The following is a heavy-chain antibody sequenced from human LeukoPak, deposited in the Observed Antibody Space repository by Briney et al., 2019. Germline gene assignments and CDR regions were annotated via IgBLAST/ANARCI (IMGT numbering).Heavy chain of an antibody. V-gene: IGHV4-34*01. D-gene: IGHD4-11*01. CDR3: ARGVDYSDWFDS. CDR1: GGSFGSYY. J-gene: IGHJ5*01. CDR2: ITQSGRT. Sequence: SDTLSLTCSVNGGSFGSYYWTWIRQSPEKGLEWIGGITQSGRTSYNPSLTTRVTISVDSTKNHFSLNLTSVTAADTAVYFCARGVDYSDWFDSWGPGTLVTVSS.